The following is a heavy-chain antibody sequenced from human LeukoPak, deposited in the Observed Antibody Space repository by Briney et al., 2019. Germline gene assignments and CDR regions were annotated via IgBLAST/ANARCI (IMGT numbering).Heavy chain of an antibody. J-gene: IGHJ4*02. Sequence: GESLKISCKGSGYRFTSYWIGWGRQLPGKGLGWMGIIYPGDSDTRYSPSFQGQVTISADKSISTSSPQRSSLKASDPAMYYCAGAGSGYPHYYFDYWGQGTLVTVSS. CDR1: GYRFTSYW. V-gene: IGHV5-51*01. CDR3: AGAGSGYPHYYFDY. CDR2: IYPGDSDT. D-gene: IGHD3-22*01.